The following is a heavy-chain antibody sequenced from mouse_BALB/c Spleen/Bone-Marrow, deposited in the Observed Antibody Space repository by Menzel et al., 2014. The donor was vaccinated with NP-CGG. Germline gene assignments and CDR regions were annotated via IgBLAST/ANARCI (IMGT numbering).Heavy chain of an antibody. CDR3: TRGGNWEDFDY. CDR1: GFTFSSFG. CDR2: ISSGSSPI. J-gene: IGHJ2*01. Sequence: EVKLMESGGGLVQPGGSRKLSCAAPGFTFSSFGMHWVRQAPEKGLEWVAYISSGSSPIFYADTVKGRFTISRDNPKNTLFLQMTSLRSEDTAMYYCTRGGNWEDFDYWGQGTTLTVSS. V-gene: IGHV5-17*02. D-gene: IGHD4-1*01.